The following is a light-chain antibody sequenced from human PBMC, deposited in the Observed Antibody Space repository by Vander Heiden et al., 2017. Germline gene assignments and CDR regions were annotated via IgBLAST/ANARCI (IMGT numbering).Light chain of an antibody. CDR3: QQYGSSSWT. J-gene: IGKJ1*01. V-gene: IGKV3-20*01. CDR2: AAS. Sequence: VSTHSPGTLSLSPGETATLSCRASRNVNSHYLAWYQQRPGQAPRLLIYAASKRATGIPDRFSGGGSGTDFALTISRLEPEDSAVYYCQQYGSSSWTFGQGTKVEIK. CDR1: RNVNSHY.